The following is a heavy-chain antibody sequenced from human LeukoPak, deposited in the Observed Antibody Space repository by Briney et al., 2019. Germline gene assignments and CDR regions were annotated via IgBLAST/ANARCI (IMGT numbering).Heavy chain of an antibody. CDR2: IWYDGSNK. CDR1: GFTFSSYG. CDR3: AKDTITMIRGVIRAFEY. J-gene: IGHJ4*02. D-gene: IGHD3-10*01. V-gene: IGHV3-33*06. Sequence: GRSLRLSCAASGFTFSSYGMHWVRQAPGRGLEWVAVIWYDGSNKYYADSVKGRFTISRDNSKNALYLQMDSLRAEDTAIYYCAKDTITMIRGVIRAFEYWGQGTLVTVAS.